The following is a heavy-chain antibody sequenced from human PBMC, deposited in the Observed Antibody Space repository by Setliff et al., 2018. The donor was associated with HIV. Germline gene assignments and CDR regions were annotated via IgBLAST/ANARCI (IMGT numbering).Heavy chain of an antibody. V-gene: IGHV3-21*01. Sequence: GGSLRLSCAASGFTVGSNYMTWVRQAPGKGLQWVSSIDVTSTWIYYADSVKGRFTISRDNSKNSLYLQINTLRPDDTAVYYCARSENCYSTHCSPYDYWGQGTLVTVSS. CDR3: ARSENCYSTHCSPYDY. CDR2: IDVTSTWI. J-gene: IGHJ4*02. D-gene: IGHD2-2*01. CDR1: GFTVGSNY.